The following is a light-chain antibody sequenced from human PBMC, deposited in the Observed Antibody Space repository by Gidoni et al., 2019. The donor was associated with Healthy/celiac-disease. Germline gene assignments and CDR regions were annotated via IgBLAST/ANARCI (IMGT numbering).Light chain of an antibody. CDR1: QSVSSY. CDR3: QQRSNWPPWT. CDR2: DAS. Sequence: EIVLTQSQATLSLSPGERATLSCGASQSVSSYLAWYQQKPGQAPRLLIYDASNRATGIPARFSGSGSGTDFTLTISRLEPEDFAVYYCQQRSNWPPWTFGQGTKVEIK. V-gene: IGKV3-11*01. J-gene: IGKJ1*01.